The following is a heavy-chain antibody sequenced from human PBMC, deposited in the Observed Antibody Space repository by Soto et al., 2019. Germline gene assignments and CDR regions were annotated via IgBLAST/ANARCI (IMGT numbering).Heavy chain of an antibody. CDR3: ARDWGFRDIVVVPAAGYGMDV. CDR2: FDPEDGET. J-gene: IGHJ6*02. CDR1: RYTLRELS. D-gene: IGHD2-2*01. Sequence: GASVKVSCKVSRYTLRELSIHWVRQPPGKGLEWMGGFDPEDGETIYAQKFQGKLTMTEDTSTDTAYMELSSLRSEDTAVYYCARDWGFRDIVVVPAAGYGMDVWGQGTTVTVSS. V-gene: IGHV1-24*01.